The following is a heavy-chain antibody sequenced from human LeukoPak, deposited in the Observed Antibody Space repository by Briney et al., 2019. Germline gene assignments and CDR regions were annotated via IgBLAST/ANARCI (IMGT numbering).Heavy chain of an antibody. CDR3: ARDSGLGYSSSLGDY. Sequence: GSSVKVSCKASGGTFSSYAISWVRQAPGQGLEWMGRIIPIFGTANYAQKFQGRVTITTDESTSTAYMELSRLRSEDTAVYYCARDSGLGYSSSLGDYWGQGTLVTVSS. CDR2: IIPIFGTA. CDR1: GGTFSSYA. D-gene: IGHD6-13*01. V-gene: IGHV1-69*05. J-gene: IGHJ4*02.